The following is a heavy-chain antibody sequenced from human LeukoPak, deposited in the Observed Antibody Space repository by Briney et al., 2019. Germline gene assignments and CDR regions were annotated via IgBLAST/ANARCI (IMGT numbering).Heavy chain of an antibody. CDR3: ATQRMVRGVIAFDY. CDR1: GFTFSTYE. V-gene: IGHV3-48*03. J-gene: IGHJ4*02. CDR2: ISSSGSTI. D-gene: IGHD3-10*01. Sequence: GGSLRLSCAASGFTFSTYEMNWVRQAPGKGLEWVSYISSSGSTIYYADSVKGRFTISRDNAKNSLYLQMNSLRAEDTAVYYCATQRMVRGVIAFDYWGQGTLVTVSS.